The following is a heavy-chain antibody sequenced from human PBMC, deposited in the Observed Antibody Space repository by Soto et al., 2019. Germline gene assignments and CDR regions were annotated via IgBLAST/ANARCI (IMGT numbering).Heavy chain of an antibody. J-gene: IGHJ6*03. CDR3: ASQAANDFWSGYYTATNMDV. CDR1: GGSISSSSYY. D-gene: IGHD3-3*01. V-gene: IGHV4-39*01. Sequence: SETLSLTCTVSGGSISSSSYYWGWIRQPPGKGLEWIGSIYYSGSTYYNPSLKSRVPISVDTSKNQFSLKLSSVTAADTAVYYCASQAANDFWSGYYTATNMDVWGKGTTVTVSS. CDR2: IYYSGST.